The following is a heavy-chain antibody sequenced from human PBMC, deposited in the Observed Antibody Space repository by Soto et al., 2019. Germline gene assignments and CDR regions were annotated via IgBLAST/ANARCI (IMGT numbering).Heavy chain of an antibody. CDR2: ISYDGSNK. V-gene: IGHV3-30-3*01. D-gene: IGHD1-1*01. Sequence: ESGGGVVQPGRSLRLSCAASGFTFSSYAMHWVRQAPGKGLEWVAVISYDGSNKYYADSVKGRFTISRDNSKNTLYLQMNSLRAEDTAVYYCARGSIFHYLQLSGTDAFDIWGQGTMVTVSS. J-gene: IGHJ3*02. CDR1: GFTFSSYA. CDR3: ARGSIFHYLQLSGTDAFDI.